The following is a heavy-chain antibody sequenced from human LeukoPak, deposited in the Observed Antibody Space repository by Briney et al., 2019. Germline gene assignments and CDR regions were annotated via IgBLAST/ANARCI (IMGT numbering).Heavy chain of an antibody. J-gene: IGHJ2*01. Sequence: AGGSLRLSCAASGFTFSSYVMHWVRQAPGKGLEWVAVISYDGSNKYYADSVKGRFTIPRDNSKNTLYLQMNSLRAEDTAVYYCANSGYGRVNYFDLWGRGTLVTVSS. V-gene: IGHV3-30-3*01. CDR2: ISYDGSNK. CDR3: ANSGYGRVNYFDL. D-gene: IGHD5-12*01. CDR1: GFTFSSYV.